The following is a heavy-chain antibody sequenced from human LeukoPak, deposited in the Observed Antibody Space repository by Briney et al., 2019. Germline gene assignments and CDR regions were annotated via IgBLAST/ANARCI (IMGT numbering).Heavy chain of an antibody. CDR3: ARDPPSYSSRVFDDY. V-gene: IGHV1-2*02. Sequence: ASVKVSCKASGYTFTGYYMHWVRQAPGQGLEWVGWINPNSGGTNYAQKFQGRVTMTRDTSISTAYMELSRLRSDDTAVYYCARDPPSYSSRVFDDYWGQGTLVTVSS. CDR2: INPNSGGT. D-gene: IGHD6-13*01. J-gene: IGHJ4*02. CDR1: GYTFTGYY.